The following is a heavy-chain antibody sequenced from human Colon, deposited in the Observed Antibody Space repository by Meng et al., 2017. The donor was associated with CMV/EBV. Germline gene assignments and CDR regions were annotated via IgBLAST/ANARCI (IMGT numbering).Heavy chain of an antibody. CDR1: GGSVSSSNW. CDR2: IYHSGST. D-gene: IGHD3-10*01. V-gene: IGHV4-4*02. CDR3: ASRGYYNSGSYSTLYY. Sequence: SETLSLTCAVSGGSVSSSNWWTWVRQTPGKGLEWIGEIYHSGSTKYNPSLKSRVTISVDKSKDQFSLNLSSVTAADTAVYYCASRGYYNSGSYSTLYYWGQGTLVTVSS. J-gene: IGHJ4*02.